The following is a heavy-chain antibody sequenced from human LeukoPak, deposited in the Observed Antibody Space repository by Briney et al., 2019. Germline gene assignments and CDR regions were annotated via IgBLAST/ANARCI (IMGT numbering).Heavy chain of an antibody. CDR1: GFTFSSHS. V-gene: IGHV3-21*01. Sequence: PGGSLRLSCAASGFTFSSHSMNWVRQAPGKGLEWVSFISPSGNYIYYADSVEGRFTISRDNAKNSLYLQMNSLRAEDTAVYYCARDLSSSTSCYSYWGQGTLVTVSS. CDR3: ARDLSSSTSCYSY. J-gene: IGHJ4*02. CDR2: ISPSGNYI. D-gene: IGHD2-2*01.